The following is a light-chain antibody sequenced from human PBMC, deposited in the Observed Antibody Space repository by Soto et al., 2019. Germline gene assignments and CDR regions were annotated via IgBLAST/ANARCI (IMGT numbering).Light chain of an antibody. CDR3: QHYNSYSEE. CDR1: QTISSC. CDR2: KAS. J-gene: IGKJ1*01. V-gene: IGKV1-5*03. Sequence: IHMTQSPSTLSGSVGDRVTITCRASQTISSCLAWYQQKPGKAPKLLIYKASTLKSGVPSRFSGSGSGTEFTLTISSLQPDDFATYYCQHYNSYSEEFGQGTKV.